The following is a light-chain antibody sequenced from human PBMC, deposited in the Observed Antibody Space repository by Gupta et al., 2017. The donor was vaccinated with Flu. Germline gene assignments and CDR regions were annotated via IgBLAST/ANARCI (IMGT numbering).Light chain of an antibody. J-gene: IGLJ3*02. CDR2: STN. V-gene: IGLV8-61*01. Sequence: QTVLTPSPSFSVSPGGTVTLTCGLSSGSLSPSYYPSWYQQTPGQAPRTLIYSTNTRSSGVPDRFFGSILGNKSALTITGAQADDESDYYCALYMGSGIWVFGGGTKLTVL. CDR3: ALYMGSGIWV. CDR1: SGSLSPSYY.